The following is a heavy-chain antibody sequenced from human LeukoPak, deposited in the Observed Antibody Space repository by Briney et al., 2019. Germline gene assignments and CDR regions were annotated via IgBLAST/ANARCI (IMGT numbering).Heavy chain of an antibody. CDR3: ARDLSGGKSY. CDR1: GGSISSYY. Sequence: PSETLSLTCTVSGGSISSYYWSWIRQPPGKGPEWIGYIYYSGSTNYNPSLKSRVTISVDTSKNQFSLKLNSVTAADTAVYYCARDLSGGKSYWGQGTLVTVSS. J-gene: IGHJ4*02. CDR2: IYYSGST. D-gene: IGHD2-15*01. V-gene: IGHV4-59*12.